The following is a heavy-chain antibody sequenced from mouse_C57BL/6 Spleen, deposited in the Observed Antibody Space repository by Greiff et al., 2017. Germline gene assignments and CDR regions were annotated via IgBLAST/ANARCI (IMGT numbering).Heavy chain of an antibody. J-gene: IGHJ2*01. CDR2: ISDGGSYT. V-gene: IGHV5-4*01. Sequence: EVMLVESGGGLVKPGGSLKLSCAASGFTFSSYAMSWVRQTPEKRLEWVATISDGGSYTYYPDNVKGRFTISRDNAKNNLYLQMSHLKSEDTAMYYCARERITTVVATNYFDYWGQGTTLTVSS. D-gene: IGHD1-1*01. CDR3: ARERITTVVATNYFDY. CDR1: GFTFSSYA.